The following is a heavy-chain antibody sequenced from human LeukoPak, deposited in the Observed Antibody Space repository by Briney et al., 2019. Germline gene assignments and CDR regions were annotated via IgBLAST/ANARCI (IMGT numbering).Heavy chain of an antibody. J-gene: IGHJ4*02. CDR3: TQKPAYDILTGYYTPHAFDY. V-gene: IGHV4-39*07. Sequence: PSETLSLTCTVSGGSISRSSYYWGWIRQPPGTGLEWIGTIYYSGSTYYNPSLKSRVTISVDTSKNQFSLKLSSVTAADTAVYYFTQKPAYDILTGYYTPHAFDYWGQGTLVTVSS. CDR2: IYYSGST. D-gene: IGHD3-9*01. CDR1: GGSISRSSYY.